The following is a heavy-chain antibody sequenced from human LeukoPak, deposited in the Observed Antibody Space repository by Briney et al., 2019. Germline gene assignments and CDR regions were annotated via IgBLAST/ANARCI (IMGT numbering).Heavy chain of an antibody. J-gene: IGHJ4*02. CDR2: ISYDGSNK. CDR3: AKDRGYSSGWPTYYFDY. Sequence: PGRSLRLSCAASGFTFSSYGMHWVRQAPGKGLEWVAVISYDGSNKYYADSVKGRFTISRDNSKNTLSLQMNSLRAEATAVYYFAKDRGYSSGWPTYYFDYWGQGTLVTVSS. D-gene: IGHD6-19*01. V-gene: IGHV3-30*18. CDR1: GFTFSSYG.